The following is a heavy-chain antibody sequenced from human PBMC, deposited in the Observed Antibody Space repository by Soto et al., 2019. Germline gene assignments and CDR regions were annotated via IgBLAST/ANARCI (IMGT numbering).Heavy chain of an antibody. Sequence: ASVKVSCKVSGYTLTELSMHWVRQAPGKGLEWMGGFDPEDGETIYAQKFQGRVTMTEDTSTDTAYMELSSLRSEDTAVYYCATAEPGSGELNWFDPWGQGTLVTVSS. J-gene: IGHJ5*02. V-gene: IGHV1-24*01. D-gene: IGHD3-10*01. CDR3: ATAEPGSGELNWFDP. CDR2: FDPEDGET. CDR1: GYTLTELS.